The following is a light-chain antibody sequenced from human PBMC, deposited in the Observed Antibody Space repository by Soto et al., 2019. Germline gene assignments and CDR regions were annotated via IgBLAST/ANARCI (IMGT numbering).Light chain of an antibody. J-gene: IGKJ1*01. V-gene: IGKV1-5*01. CDR2: SAS. Sequence: DIQMTQSPSTLSASVGDRVTITCRASQSISVWLAWCQQKPGKAPQYLIQSASILQSGVPSRFSGSGSGTEFILTINSLQPEDVAIYYCLQFNPCPRTFGQGTKVDIK. CDR3: LQFNPCPRT. CDR1: QSISVW.